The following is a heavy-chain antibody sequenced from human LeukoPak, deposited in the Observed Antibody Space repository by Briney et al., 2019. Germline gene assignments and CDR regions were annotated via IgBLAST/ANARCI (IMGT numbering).Heavy chain of an antibody. D-gene: IGHD2-2*01. CDR1: GYTFTSYG. V-gene: IGHV1-18*01. CDR3: ARGPRHSEYQLLYYYYYYMDV. Sequence: GASVKVSCKASGYTFTSYGISWVRQAPGQGLEWMGWISAYNGNTNYAQKLQGRVTMTTDTSTSTAYMELRSLRSEDTAVYYCARGPRHSEYQLLYYYYYYMDVWGKGTTVTVSS. J-gene: IGHJ6*03. CDR2: ISAYNGNT.